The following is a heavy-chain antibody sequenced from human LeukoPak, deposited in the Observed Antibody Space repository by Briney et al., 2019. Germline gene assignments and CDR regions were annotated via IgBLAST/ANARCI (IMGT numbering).Heavy chain of an antibody. J-gene: IGHJ4*02. D-gene: IGHD6-13*01. CDR1: GYTFTGYD. V-gene: IGHV1-8*01. CDR2: MNPNSGNT. CDR3: ARVAGYSSSWYGY. Sequence: ASVKVSCKASGYTFTGYDINWVRQATGQGLEWMGWMNPNSGNTGYAQKFQGRVTMTRNTSVSTAYMELSSLRSEDTAVYYCARVAGYSSSWYGYWGQGTLVTVSS.